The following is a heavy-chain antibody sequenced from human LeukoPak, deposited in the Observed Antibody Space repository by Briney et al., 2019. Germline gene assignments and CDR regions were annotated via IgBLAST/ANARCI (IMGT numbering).Heavy chain of an antibody. CDR2: IKVDGSDT. D-gene: IGHD6-19*01. CDR3: ARDHLAGWALEY. Sequence: GGSLRLSCAASGFTFSNYWMSWVRQAPGKGLEWLASIKVDGSDTYYDDSVKGRFIISRDNAKNSLYLQLNSLRADDTAVYYCARDHLAGWALEYWGQGTLVTVSS. CDR1: GFTFSNYW. V-gene: IGHV3-7*01. J-gene: IGHJ4*02.